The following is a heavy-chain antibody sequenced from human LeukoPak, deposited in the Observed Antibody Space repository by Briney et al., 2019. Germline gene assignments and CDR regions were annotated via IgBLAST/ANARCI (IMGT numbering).Heavy chain of an antibody. CDR1: GGTFSSYA. Sequence: ASVKVSCKASGGTFSSYAISWVRQAPGQGLEWMGGIIPIFGTANYAQKFQGRVTITTDESTSTAYMELSSLRSEDTAVYYCARGPSVWSKIYYFDYWGQGTLVTVSS. CDR2: IIPIFGTA. D-gene: IGHD6-19*01. J-gene: IGHJ4*02. V-gene: IGHV1-69*05. CDR3: ARGPSVWSKIYYFDY.